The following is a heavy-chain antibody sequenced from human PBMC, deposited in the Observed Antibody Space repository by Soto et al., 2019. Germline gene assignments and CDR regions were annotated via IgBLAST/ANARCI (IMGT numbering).Heavy chain of an antibody. D-gene: IGHD1-7*01. J-gene: IGHJ4*02. CDR3: ARGRARGIRLELHHCVY. CDR2: INHSGST. V-gene: IGHV4-34*01. CDR1: GGSFSGYY. Sequence: QVQLQQWGAGLLKPSETLSLTCAVYGGSFSGYYWSWIRQPPGKGLEWIGEINHSGSTNYNPSLKSRVTISVDTSKNQFSLKLSSVTAADTAVYYCARGRARGIRLELHHCVYWRQGTLVTVSS.